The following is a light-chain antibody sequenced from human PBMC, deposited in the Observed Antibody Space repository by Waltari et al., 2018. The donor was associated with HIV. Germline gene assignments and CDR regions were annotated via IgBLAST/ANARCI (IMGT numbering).Light chain of an antibody. CDR1: SSDIRAYDS. CDR2: EVT. CDR3: SSYGDSLRVL. V-gene: IGLV2-8*01. J-gene: IGLJ3*02. Sequence: QSALTQPPSASGSLGHSVTISCTGSSSDIRAYDSVSWIHQHPRSAPKLLLYEVTRRPSTVSDRFSGSRSGSTAFLTVAGLQPDDEATYFCSSYGDSLRVLFGGGTNVTVL.